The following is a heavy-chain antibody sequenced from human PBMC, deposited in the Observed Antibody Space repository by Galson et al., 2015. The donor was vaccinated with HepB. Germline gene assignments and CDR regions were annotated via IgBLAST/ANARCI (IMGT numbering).Heavy chain of an antibody. J-gene: IGHJ4*02. V-gene: IGHV3-20*04. CDR2: IIWSGDKT. CDR1: GFKFDAFG. CDR3: AGYPGVWGSYGFPFYFDS. D-gene: IGHD3-16*01. Sequence: SLRLSCATSGFKFDAFGMSWVRQGPGKGLEWISGIIWSGDKTNYADSVKGRFTISRDNANNSLFLQMNSLTVDDTGVYYCAGYPGVWGSYGFPFYFDSWGQGTLVTVSS.